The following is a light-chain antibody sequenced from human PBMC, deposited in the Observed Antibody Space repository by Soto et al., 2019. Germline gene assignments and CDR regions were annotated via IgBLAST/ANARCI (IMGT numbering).Light chain of an antibody. CDR2: YDS. J-gene: IGLJ2*01. V-gene: IGLV3-21*04. CDR1: NIGSKS. Sequence: SCELTQPPSVSVAPGKTARITCGGNNIGSKSVHWYQQKPGQAPVLVIYYDSDRPSGIPERFSGSNSGNTATLTISRVEAGDEADYYCQVWDSSSDHPRVFGGGTKLTVL. CDR3: QVWDSSSDHPRV.